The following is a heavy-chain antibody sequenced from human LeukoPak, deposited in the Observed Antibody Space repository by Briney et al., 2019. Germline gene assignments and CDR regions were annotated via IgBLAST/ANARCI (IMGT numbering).Heavy chain of an antibody. CDR3: ARVGSDFDP. D-gene: IGHD1-26*01. Sequence: WASLRLSCAASGFTFSTYAMSWVRQAPGKGLEWVSTLSDSGGGSTYYADSVKGRFTISRDNSKNTLILQMNSLRAEDTAVYYCARVGSDFDPWGQGTLVTVSS. CDR2: LSDSGGGST. V-gene: IGHV3-23*01. J-gene: IGHJ5*02. CDR1: GFTFSTYA.